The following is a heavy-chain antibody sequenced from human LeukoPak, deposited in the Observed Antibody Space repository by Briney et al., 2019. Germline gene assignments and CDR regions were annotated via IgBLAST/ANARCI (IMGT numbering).Heavy chain of an antibody. Sequence: PAASVKVSCKASGGTFSSYTISWVRQAPGQGLEWMGRIIPILGIATYAQKFQGGVTITADKSTSTAYMELSSLRSEDTAVYYCARSSVPAALLFDYWGQGTLVTVSS. CDR2: IIPILGIA. CDR1: GGTFSSYT. CDR3: ARSSVPAALLFDY. D-gene: IGHD2-2*01. V-gene: IGHV1-69*02. J-gene: IGHJ4*02.